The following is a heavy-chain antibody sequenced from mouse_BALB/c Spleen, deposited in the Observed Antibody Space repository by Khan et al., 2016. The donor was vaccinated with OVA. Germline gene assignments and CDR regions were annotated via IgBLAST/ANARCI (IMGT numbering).Heavy chain of an antibody. CDR3: ASRNYIGYTVAY. J-gene: IGHJ3*01. CDR2: ISPGSGDT. D-gene: IGHD1-2*01. Sequence: QVQLKQSGAELARPGASVKLSCKAAGYTFTDYYIHWVKQRTGQGLEWIGEISPGSGDTYYNEKFKGKATLTADKSTSTVYMQLSRLAAEASAVYCCASRNYIGYTVAYWGQGTLVTVSA. CDR1: GYTFTDYY. V-gene: IGHV1-77*01.